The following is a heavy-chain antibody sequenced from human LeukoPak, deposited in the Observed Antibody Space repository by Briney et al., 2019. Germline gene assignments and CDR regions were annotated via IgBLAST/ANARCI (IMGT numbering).Heavy chain of an antibody. D-gene: IGHD5-12*01. V-gene: IGHV3-33*01. CDR2: IWYDGSND. Sequence: PGRSLRLSCAASRFDFSTSGMHWVRQAPGKGLEWVAVIWYDGSNDYYADSVKGRFTISRDNSKKTLYLQMNSLRAEDTAVYYCARGINSGYSYVAAAFDIWGRGTMVTVSS. J-gene: IGHJ3*02. CDR3: ARGINSGYSYVAAAFDI. CDR1: RFDFSTSG.